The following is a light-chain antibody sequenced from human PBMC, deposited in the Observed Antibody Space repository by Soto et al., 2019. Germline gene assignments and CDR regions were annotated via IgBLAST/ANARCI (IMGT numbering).Light chain of an antibody. CDR2: DDN. CDR1: SSNIGGNS. Sequence: QSVLTQPPSVSAAPGQKVTISCSGSSSNIGGNSVSWYQQLPGTAPKLLIYDDNKRPSGIPDRFSGSKSGTSATLGITGFQNGDEADYYCGSWDSSLSDYVFGNGTKLTVL. V-gene: IGLV1-51*01. J-gene: IGLJ1*01. CDR3: GSWDSSLSDYV.